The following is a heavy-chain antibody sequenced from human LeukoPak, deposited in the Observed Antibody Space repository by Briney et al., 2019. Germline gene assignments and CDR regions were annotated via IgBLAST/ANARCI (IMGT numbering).Heavy chain of an antibody. CDR3: AREKYYSGGSCLDY. CDR1: GGSFSGYY. D-gene: IGHD2-15*01. Sequence: PSETLSLTCAVYGGSFSGYYWSWIRQPPGKGLEWIGEINHSGSTNYNPSLKSRVTISVDTSKNQFSLKLSSVTAADTAVYYCAREKYYSGGSCLDYWGQGTLVTVSS. CDR2: INHSGST. V-gene: IGHV4-34*01. J-gene: IGHJ4*02.